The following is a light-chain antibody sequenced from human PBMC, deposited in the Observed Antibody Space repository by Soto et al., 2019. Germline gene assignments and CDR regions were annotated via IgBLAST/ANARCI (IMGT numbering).Light chain of an antibody. Sequence: EIMLTQSPATLSLCPGERATLSCRASQSISIYLAWYQQKPGQAPRLLIYDASNRATGVPARFSGSGSGTDFTLTISSLEPEDFAVYYCQQRFGWPPITFGQGTRLEI. CDR2: DAS. CDR3: QQRFGWPPIT. V-gene: IGKV3-11*01. J-gene: IGKJ5*01. CDR1: QSISIY.